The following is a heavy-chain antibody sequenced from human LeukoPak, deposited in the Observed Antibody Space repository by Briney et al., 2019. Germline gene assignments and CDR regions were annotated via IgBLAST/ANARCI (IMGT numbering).Heavy chain of an antibody. V-gene: IGHV3-64*01. CDR2: ISSNGGST. D-gene: IGHD3-22*01. CDR1: GFTFSSYA. J-gene: IGHJ4*02. CDR3: ARAPRSYSSGYFVY. Sequence: GGSLRLSCAASGFTFSSYAMHWVRQAPGKGLEYVSAISSNGGSTYYANSVKGRFTISRDNSKNTLYLQMGSLRAEDMAVYYCARAPRSYSSGYFVYWGQGTLVTVSS.